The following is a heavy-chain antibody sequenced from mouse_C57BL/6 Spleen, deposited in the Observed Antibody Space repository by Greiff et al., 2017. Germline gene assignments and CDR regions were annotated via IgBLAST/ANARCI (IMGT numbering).Heavy chain of an antibody. CDR2: IYPGSGST. CDR1: GYTFTSYW. Sequence: QVQLQQPGAELVMPGASVKLSCKASGYTFTSYWITWVKQRPGQGLEWIGDIYPGSGSTNYNEKFKSKATLTVDTSSSTAYMQLSRLTSEDSAVYYCAISGDDYGSSSYAIDYWGQGTSVTVSS. D-gene: IGHD1-1*01. V-gene: IGHV1-55*01. CDR3: AISGDDYGSSSYAIDY. J-gene: IGHJ4*01.